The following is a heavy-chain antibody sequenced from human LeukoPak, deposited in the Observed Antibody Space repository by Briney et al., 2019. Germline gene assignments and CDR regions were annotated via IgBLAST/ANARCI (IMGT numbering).Heavy chain of an antibody. Sequence: SQTLSLTCTVSGGSISSGGYYWSWIRQHPGKGLEWIGYIYYSGSTYYNPSLKSRVTISVDTSKNQFSLKLSSVTAADTAVYYCARDRKRYCSSTGCSNWFDPWGQGTLVTVSS. CDR3: ARDRKRYCSSTGCSNWFDP. D-gene: IGHD2-2*01. J-gene: IGHJ5*02. V-gene: IGHV4-31*03. CDR2: IYYSGST. CDR1: GGSISSGGYY.